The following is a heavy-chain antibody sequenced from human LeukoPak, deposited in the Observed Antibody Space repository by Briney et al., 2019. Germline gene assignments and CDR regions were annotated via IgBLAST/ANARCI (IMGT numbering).Heavy chain of an antibody. CDR3: ARHEIASYYLSTYYFDY. Sequence: SETLSLTCTVSGGSISSYYWSWIRQPPGKGLEWIGYIYYSGSTNYHPSLKSRVTISVDTSKNQFSLKLSSVTAADTAVYYCARHEIASYYLSTYYFDYWGQGTLVTVSS. CDR2: IYYSGST. D-gene: IGHD3-10*01. J-gene: IGHJ4*02. V-gene: IGHV4-59*08. CDR1: GGSISSYY.